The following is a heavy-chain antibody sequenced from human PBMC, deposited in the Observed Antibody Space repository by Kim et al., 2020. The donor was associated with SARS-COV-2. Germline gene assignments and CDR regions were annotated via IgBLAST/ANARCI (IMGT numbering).Heavy chain of an antibody. Sequence: GGSLRLSCAASGFTFSSYSMNWVRQAPGKGLEWVSYISSSSSTIYYADSVKGRFTISRDNAKNSLYLQMNSLRAEDTAVYYCARDMGYCSGGSCLDYWGQGTLVTVSS. J-gene: IGHJ4*02. CDR3: ARDMGYCSGGSCLDY. CDR1: GFTFSSYS. CDR2: ISSSSSTI. D-gene: IGHD2-15*01. V-gene: IGHV3-48*04.